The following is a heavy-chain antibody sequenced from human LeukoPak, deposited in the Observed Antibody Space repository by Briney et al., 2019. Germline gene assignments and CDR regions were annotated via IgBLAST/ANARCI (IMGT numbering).Heavy chain of an antibody. Sequence: GGSLRLSCAASGFTFSSYGMHWVRQAPGKGLEWVAFIRYDGSNKFYADSVKARFTISRDNSKNTLYLQMNSLRAEDTAVYYCAKLTTKTKDQYYYDSSGYYYDFDYWGQGTLVTVSS. D-gene: IGHD3-22*01. CDR3: AKLTTKTKDQYYYDSSGYYYDFDY. J-gene: IGHJ4*02. V-gene: IGHV3-30*02. CDR2: IRYDGSNK. CDR1: GFTFSSYG.